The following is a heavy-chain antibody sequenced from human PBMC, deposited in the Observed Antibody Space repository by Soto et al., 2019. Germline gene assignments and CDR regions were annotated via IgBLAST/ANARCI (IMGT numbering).Heavy chain of an antibody. V-gene: IGHV3-23*01. D-gene: IGHD6-19*01. CDR1: GFTFSNYA. Sequence: PGGSLRLSCTGSGFTFSNYAMSWVRQAPGQGLEWVSAISGGSTYYADSVKGRFTISRDNSKNTLYLQMNSLRAEDTAIYYCAKDQGTAVASYGMDVWGQGTKVTVSS. CDR2: ISGGST. CDR3: AKDQGTAVASYGMDV. J-gene: IGHJ6*02.